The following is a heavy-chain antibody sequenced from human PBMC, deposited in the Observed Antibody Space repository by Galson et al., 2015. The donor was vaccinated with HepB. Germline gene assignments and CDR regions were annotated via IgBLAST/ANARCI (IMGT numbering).Heavy chain of an antibody. CDR3: ARDDQWY. V-gene: IGHV3-30-3*01. CDR1: GFTFSSYA. J-gene: IGHJ4*02. CDR2: ISYDGSNK. D-gene: IGHD2-8*01. Sequence: LRLSCAASGFTFSSYAMHWVRQAPGKGLEWVAVISYDGSNKYYADSVKGRFTISRDNSKNTLYLQMNSLRAEDTAVYYCARDDQWYWGQGTLVTVSS.